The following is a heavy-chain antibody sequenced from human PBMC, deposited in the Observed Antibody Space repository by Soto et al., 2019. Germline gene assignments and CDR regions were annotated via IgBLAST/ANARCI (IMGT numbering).Heavy chain of an antibody. Sequence: PGGSLLLSCAASGFTFDDYAMHWVRQAPGKGLEWVSGISWNSDKIDYADSVRGRFTISRDNAKNSLYLQMNSLRAEDTALYYCTKEVGSAGGWFDPWGQGTLVTVSS. J-gene: IGHJ5*02. CDR2: ISWNSDKI. V-gene: IGHV3-9*01. CDR3: TKEVGSAGGWFDP. D-gene: IGHD3-10*01. CDR1: GFTFDDYA.